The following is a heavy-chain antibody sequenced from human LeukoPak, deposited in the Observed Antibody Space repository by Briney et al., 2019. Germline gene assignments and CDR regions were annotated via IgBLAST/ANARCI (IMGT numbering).Heavy chain of an antibody. V-gene: IGHV1-18*01. CDR1: GYTFTSYG. D-gene: IGHD3-3*01. CDR2: ISAYNGNT. Sequence: ASVKVSCKASGYTFTSYGISWVRQAPGQGLEWMGWISAYNGNTNYAQKLQGRVTMTTDTSTSTAYMELRSLRSDDTAVYYCARFYDFWSGYLSLGDYWGQGTLVTVSS. CDR3: ARFYDFWSGYLSLGDY. J-gene: IGHJ4*02.